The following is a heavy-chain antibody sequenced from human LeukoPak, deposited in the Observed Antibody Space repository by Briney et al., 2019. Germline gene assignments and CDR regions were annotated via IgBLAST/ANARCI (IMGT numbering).Heavy chain of an antibody. CDR2: INPKSGDT. J-gene: IGHJ4*02. D-gene: IGHD5-12*01. Sequence: ASVKVSCKASGGTFSSYAISWVRQAPGQGLEWLGWINPKSGDTDYAQKFQGRVTMTRDTSISTAYMELSGLKPDDTAIYFCASGYSGYDLNYWGQGTQVTVSS. CDR1: GGTFSSYA. V-gene: IGHV1-2*02. CDR3: ASGYSGYDLNY.